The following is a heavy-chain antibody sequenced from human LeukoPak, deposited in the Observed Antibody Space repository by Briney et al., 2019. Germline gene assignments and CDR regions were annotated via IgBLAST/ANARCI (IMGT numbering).Heavy chain of an antibody. V-gene: IGHV4-4*07. CDR3: ARDPMSYCSSTSCPLEFDP. Sequence: PSETLSLTCTVSGGSISSYYWSWIRQPAGKGLECIGRIYTSGSTNYNPSLKSRVTMSVDTSKNQFSLKLSSVTAADTAVYYCARDPMSYCSSTSCPLEFDPWGQGTLVTVSS. CDR2: IYTSGST. D-gene: IGHD2-2*01. CDR1: GGSISSYY. J-gene: IGHJ5*02.